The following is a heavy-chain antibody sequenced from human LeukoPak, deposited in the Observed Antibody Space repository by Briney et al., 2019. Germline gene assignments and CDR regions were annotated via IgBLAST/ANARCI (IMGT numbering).Heavy chain of an antibody. CDR2: INPNSGGT. Sequence: ASVKVSCKASGYTFTGYYMHWVRQDPGQGLEWMGWINPNSGGTNYAQKFQGRVTMTRDTSISTAYMELSRLRSDDTAVYYCARGSNDYGGNFDYWGQGTLVTVSS. D-gene: IGHD4-23*01. CDR1: GYTFTGYY. V-gene: IGHV1-2*02. CDR3: ARGSNDYGGNFDY. J-gene: IGHJ4*02.